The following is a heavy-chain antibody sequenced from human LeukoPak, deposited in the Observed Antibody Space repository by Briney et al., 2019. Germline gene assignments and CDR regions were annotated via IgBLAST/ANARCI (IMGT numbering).Heavy chain of an antibody. J-gene: IGHJ4*02. V-gene: IGHV3-21*01. D-gene: IGHD6-13*01. CDR2: IVGSSST. CDR3: ARIGAGSSRDY. Sequence: GGSLRLSCAASGFTFSNFAMTWVRQAPGKGLPWVSSIVGSSSTYYADSLKGRFTISRDNAKNSLYLQMNSLRAEDTAVYYCARIGAGSSRDYWGQGTLVTVSS. CDR1: GFTFSNFA.